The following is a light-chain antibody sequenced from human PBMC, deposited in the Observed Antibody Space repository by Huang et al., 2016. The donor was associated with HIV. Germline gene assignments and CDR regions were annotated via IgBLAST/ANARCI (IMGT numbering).Light chain of an antibody. Sequence: EIVLTQSPATLSLSPGEGATLSCRASQCIGSYLAWYQQRPGQVPRLLICDASIRASGFPARFSCRGSGTDFTLTISSLEPEDLAVYYCQQRNNWPPWTFGQGTKVELK. J-gene: IGKJ1*01. V-gene: IGKV3-11*01. CDR1: QCIGSY. CDR3: QQRNNWPPWT. CDR2: DAS.